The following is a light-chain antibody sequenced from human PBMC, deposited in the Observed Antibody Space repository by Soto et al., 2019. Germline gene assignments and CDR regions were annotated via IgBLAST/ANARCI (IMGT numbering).Light chain of an antibody. Sequence: DIQLTQSPSSLSASVGDRVSITCRASRRISTSLNWYQQKPGKAPKLLIHGASTLQSGVPSRFSGTGSGTDFTLTISILQPXXFATYFCHQSYSLPQTFGQGTKLEIK. CDR3: HQSYSLPQT. V-gene: IGKV1-39*01. J-gene: IGKJ2*01. CDR2: GAS. CDR1: RRISTS.